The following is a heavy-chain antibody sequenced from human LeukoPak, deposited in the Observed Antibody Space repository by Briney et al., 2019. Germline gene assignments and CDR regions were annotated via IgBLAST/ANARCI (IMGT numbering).Heavy chain of an antibody. D-gene: IGHD6-13*01. V-gene: IGHV3-30*18. Sequence: YPGGSLRLSCGVSGFTFSSYGMHWVRQAPGKGLEWVAVISYDGSNKYYADSVKGRFTISRDNSKNTLYLQMNSLRAEDTAVYYCAKEPIAAAGLFDPWGQGTLVTVSS. J-gene: IGHJ5*02. CDR1: GFTFSSYG. CDR2: ISYDGSNK. CDR3: AKEPIAAAGLFDP.